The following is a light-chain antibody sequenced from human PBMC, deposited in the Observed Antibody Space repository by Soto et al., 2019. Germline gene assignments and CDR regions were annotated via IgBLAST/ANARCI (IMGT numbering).Light chain of an antibody. J-gene: IGKJ3*01. CDR2: AAS. Sequence: DIQMTQSPSSLSASVGDRVTITCRASQSISSYLNWYQQKPGKAPKLLIYAASSLQSGVPSRFSGSGSGTDFTITISNLQPEDFATYYCQQSYSSFTFGPGTKVDIK. CDR3: QQSYSSFT. V-gene: IGKV1-39*01. CDR1: QSISSY.